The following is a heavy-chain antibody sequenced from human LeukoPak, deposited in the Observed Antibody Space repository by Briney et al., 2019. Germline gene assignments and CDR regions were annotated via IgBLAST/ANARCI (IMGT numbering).Heavy chain of an antibody. V-gene: IGHV3-23*01. Sequence: GGSPRLSCVVSGISLSNYAMTWVRQAPGKGLEWVSYISERGGSTTYADSVKGRFSISRDTSLNTLYLQMNNLRAEDTAVYFCAKRGVVIRGLLVIGYHQEAYHYDFWGQGVLVTVSS. CDR3: AKRGVVIRGLLVIGYHQEAYHYDF. CDR2: ISERGGST. CDR1: GISLSNYA. D-gene: IGHD3-10*01. J-gene: IGHJ4*02.